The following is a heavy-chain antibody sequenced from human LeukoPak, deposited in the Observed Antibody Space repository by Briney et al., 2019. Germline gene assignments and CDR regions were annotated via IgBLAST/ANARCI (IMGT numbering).Heavy chain of an antibody. Sequence: PGGSLRLSCAAAGFIFSNYPMSWVRQAPVKGLQWVSAFSGSGGSTYYADSVKGRFTISRDNSRNTLYLQMNSLRAEDTAVYYCTRHEGPRGYWGQGTLVTVSS. CDR1: GFIFSNYP. CDR2: FSGSGGST. J-gene: IGHJ4*02. CDR3: TRHEGPRGY. V-gene: IGHV3-23*01.